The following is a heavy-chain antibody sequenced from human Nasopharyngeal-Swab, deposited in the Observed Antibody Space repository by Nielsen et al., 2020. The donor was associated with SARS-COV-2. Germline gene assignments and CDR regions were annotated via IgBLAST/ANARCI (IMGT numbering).Heavy chain of an antibody. CDR3: ARGQQGALYYFDY. Sequence: GESLKISCAASGFTFSDYYMSWIRQAPGKGLEWVSYIRSSGSTIYNADSVKGRFTISRDNAKNLLYLQMNSLTAEDTAVYYCARGQQGALYYFDYWGQGTLVTVSS. D-gene: IGHD6-13*01. V-gene: IGHV3-11*04. J-gene: IGHJ4*02. CDR2: IRSSGSTI. CDR1: GFTFSDYY.